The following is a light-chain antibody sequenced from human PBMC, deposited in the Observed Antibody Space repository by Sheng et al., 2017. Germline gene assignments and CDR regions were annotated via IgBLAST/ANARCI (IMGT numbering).Light chain of an antibody. Sequence: QSVLTQPPSASGTPGQRVNISCSGSSSNIGTNYVYWYQQLPGTAPKLLIYRNNQGPSGVPDRFSGSKSGTSASLAISGLRSEDEADYYCAPWDDSLSAFGTGTKVTVL. V-gene: IGLV1-47*01. J-gene: IGLJ1*01. CDR1: SSNIGTNY. CDR3: APWDDSLSA. CDR2: RNN.